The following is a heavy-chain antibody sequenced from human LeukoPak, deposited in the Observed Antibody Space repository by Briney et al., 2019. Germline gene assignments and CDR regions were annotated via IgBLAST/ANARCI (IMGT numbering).Heavy chain of an antibody. J-gene: IGHJ4*02. CDR2: ISSSSGYI. Sequence: GGSLRLSCAASGFTFSTYSMNWVRQAPGKGLEGVSSISSSSGYIYYADSVKGRFTISRDNAKNSLYLQMNSLRAEDTAVYYCARGNAVAGTDIAYWGQGTLVTVSS. V-gene: IGHV3-21*01. D-gene: IGHD6-19*01. CDR1: GFTFSTYS. CDR3: ARGNAVAGTDIAY.